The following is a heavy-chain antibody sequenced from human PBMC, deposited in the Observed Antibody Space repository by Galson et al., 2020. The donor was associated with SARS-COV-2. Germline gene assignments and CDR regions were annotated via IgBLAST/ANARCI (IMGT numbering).Heavy chain of an antibody. Sequence: SETLSLTCTVSGGSITSGSYYWSWIRQPAGKGLEWIGRIYTSGSTNYNPTLKSPVTISVDTSKNQFSLKLSSVTAADTAVYYCATSGSDWAVRIFIAVAGPDAFDIWGQGTMITVAS. CDR2: IYTSGST. V-gene: IGHV4-61*02. J-gene: IGHJ3*02. CDR3: ATSGSDWAVRIFIAVAGPDAFDI. D-gene: IGHD6-19*01. CDR1: GGSITSGSYY.